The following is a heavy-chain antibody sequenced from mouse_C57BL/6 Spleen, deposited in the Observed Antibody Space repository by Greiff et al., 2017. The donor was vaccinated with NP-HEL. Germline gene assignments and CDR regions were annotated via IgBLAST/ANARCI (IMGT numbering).Heavy chain of an antibody. Sequence: VQLQQSGPGLVAPSQSLSITCTVSGFTLTSYAISWVRQPPGKGLEWLGVIWTGGGTNYNSALKSRLSISKDNSKSQVFLKMNSLQTDDTARYYCASLWGYAMDYWGQGTSVTVSS. CDR2: IWTGGGT. CDR1: GFTLTSYA. CDR3: ASLWGYAMDY. J-gene: IGHJ4*01. V-gene: IGHV2-9-1*01.